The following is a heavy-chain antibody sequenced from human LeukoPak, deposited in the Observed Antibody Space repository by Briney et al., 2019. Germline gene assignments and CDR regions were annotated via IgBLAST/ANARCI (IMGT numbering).Heavy chain of an antibody. V-gene: IGHV3-30*04. Sequence: GGSLRLSCAASGFTFSTYTMHWVRQAPGKGLEWVAIISYDGSNKYYADSVKGRFTISRDNSKNTVYLQMNSLRAEDTAVYYCAREVKWQQPYAFDIWGQGTMVTVSS. J-gene: IGHJ3*02. CDR1: GFTFSTYT. CDR2: ISYDGSNK. D-gene: IGHD1-26*01. CDR3: AREVKWQQPYAFDI.